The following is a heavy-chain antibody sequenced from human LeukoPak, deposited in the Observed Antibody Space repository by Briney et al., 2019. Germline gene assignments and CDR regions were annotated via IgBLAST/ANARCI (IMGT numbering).Heavy chain of an antibody. CDR1: GFTFSNAW. Sequence: GGSLRLSCAASGFTFSNAWMSRVRQAPGKGLEWVGRIKSKTDGGTTDYAAPVKGRFTISRDDSKNTLYLQMNSLRAEDTAVYYCAKDNQWRGTNWYYFDYWGQGTLVTVSS. D-gene: IGHD3-3*01. CDR3: AKDNQWRGTNWYYFDY. CDR2: IKSKTDGGTT. V-gene: IGHV3-15*01. J-gene: IGHJ4*02.